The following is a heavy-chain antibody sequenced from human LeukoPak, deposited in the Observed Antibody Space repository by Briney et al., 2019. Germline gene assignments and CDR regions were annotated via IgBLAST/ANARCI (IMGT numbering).Heavy chain of an antibody. Sequence: PGGSLRLSCLVSGFSFSDYAMSRVRRAPGKGLEWVSAITGSGQTKYYTDSVKGRFTMSRDNSKNTLYLQMNSLRDEDTAEYFCAKESLVVIESYFDNWGQGTLVLVSS. D-gene: IGHD3-22*01. CDR1: GFSFSDYA. CDR2: ITGSGQTK. J-gene: IGHJ4*02. V-gene: IGHV3-23*01. CDR3: AKESLVVIESYFDN.